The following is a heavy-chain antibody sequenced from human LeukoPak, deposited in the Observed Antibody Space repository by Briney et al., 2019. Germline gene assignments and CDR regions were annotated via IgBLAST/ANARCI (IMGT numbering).Heavy chain of an antibody. Sequence: SETLSLACAVYGGSSSGYYWSWIRQPPGKGLEWIGEINHSGSTNYNPSLKSRVTISVDTSKNQFSLKLSSVTAADTAVYYCARSMITFGGVRYWGQGTLVTVSS. CDR1: GGSSSGYY. D-gene: IGHD3-16*01. V-gene: IGHV4-34*01. CDR2: INHSGST. J-gene: IGHJ4*02. CDR3: ARSMITFGGVRY.